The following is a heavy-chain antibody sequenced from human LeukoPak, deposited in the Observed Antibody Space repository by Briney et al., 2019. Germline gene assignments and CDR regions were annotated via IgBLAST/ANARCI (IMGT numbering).Heavy chain of an antibody. J-gene: IGHJ4*02. CDR2: ISSSSSYI. V-gene: IGHV3-21*01. CDR3: ARGGYSSGWIPGGVFDY. D-gene: IGHD6-19*01. Sequence: GGSLRLSCAASGFTLSSYSMNWVRQAPGKGLEWVSSISSSSSYIYYADSVKGRFAISRDNAKNSLYLQINSLRAEDTAVYYCARGGYSSGWIPGGVFDYWGQGTLVTVSS. CDR1: GFTLSSYS.